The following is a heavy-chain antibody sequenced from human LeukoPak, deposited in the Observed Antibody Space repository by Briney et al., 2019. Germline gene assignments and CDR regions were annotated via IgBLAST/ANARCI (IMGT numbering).Heavy chain of an antibody. CDR3: ARPRGSNDAFDI. Sequence: GGSLRLSCAASGFTFSSYWMTWVRQGPGKGLEWVANIKPDGSLIYYVDSVKGRFTISRDNAKNTLYLQMSSLRAEDTAVYYCARPRGSNDAFDIWGQGTMVTVSS. CDR2: IKPDGSLI. J-gene: IGHJ3*02. CDR1: GFTFSSYW. D-gene: IGHD3-10*01. V-gene: IGHV3-7*01.